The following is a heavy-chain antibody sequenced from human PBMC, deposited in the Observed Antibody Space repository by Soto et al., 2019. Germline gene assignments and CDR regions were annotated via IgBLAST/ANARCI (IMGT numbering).Heavy chain of an antibody. CDR3: SSKGVHTIKGFDY. V-gene: IGHV3-49*04. CDR2: IRSKAYGGTA. J-gene: IGHJ4*02. CDR1: GFTFGDYA. Sequence: GGSLRLSCAGSGFTFGDYAVSWVRQAPGKGLEWVGFIRSKAYGGTADYAASVKGRFTISRDDSKSIAYLQMNSLKTEDTAVYYCSSKGVHTIKGFDYWGQGTLVTVS. D-gene: IGHD5-12*01.